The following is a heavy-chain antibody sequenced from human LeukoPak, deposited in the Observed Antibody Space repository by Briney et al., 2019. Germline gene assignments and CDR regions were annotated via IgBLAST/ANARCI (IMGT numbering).Heavy chain of an antibody. V-gene: IGHV1-8*03. CDR1: GYTFTSYD. CDR3: ARARRFWSGYPLDY. J-gene: IGHJ4*02. Sequence: GASVKVSCKASGYTFTSYDINWVRQATGQGLEWMGWMNPNSGNTGYAQKFQGRVTITRNTSISTAYMELSSLRSEDTAVYYCARARRFWSGYPLDYWGQGTLVTVSS. D-gene: IGHD3-3*01. CDR2: MNPNSGNT.